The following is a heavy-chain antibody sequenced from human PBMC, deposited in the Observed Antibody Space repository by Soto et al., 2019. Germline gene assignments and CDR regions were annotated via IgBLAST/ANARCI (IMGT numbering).Heavy chain of an antibody. CDR1: GGSINSITDY. J-gene: IGHJ4*02. Sequence: QLQLQESGPGLVKSSETLSLTCTVSGGSINSITDYWGWIRQPPGKGLEWIGSIYYSGSTYYSPSLTSRVTISIDTSKNQFSLKLSSVTAADTAVYYCARHDIGDYDPFDYWGQGTLAPVSS. CDR2: IYYSGST. V-gene: IGHV4-39*01. CDR3: ARHDIGDYDPFDY. D-gene: IGHD4-17*01.